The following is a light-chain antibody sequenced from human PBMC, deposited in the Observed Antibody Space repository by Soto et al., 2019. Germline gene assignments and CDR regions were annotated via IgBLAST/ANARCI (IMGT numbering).Light chain of an antibody. CDR2: WAS. CDR1: QSVLYSSNNKNY. V-gene: IGKV4-1*01. J-gene: IGKJ2*01. CDR3: QQYYSTLYT. Sequence: DIVMTQSPDSLAVSLGERATINCKSSQSVLYSSNNKNYLAWYQQKPGQPPKVLIYWASTRESGVPDRFSGSGSGTDFTLTISSLQAEDVAVYYCQQYYSTLYTFGQGTKLESK.